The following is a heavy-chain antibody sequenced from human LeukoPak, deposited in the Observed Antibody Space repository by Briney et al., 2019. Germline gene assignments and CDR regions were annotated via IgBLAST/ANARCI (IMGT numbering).Heavy chain of an antibody. J-gene: IGHJ4*02. Sequence: SETLSLTCTVSGGSISSSSYYWGCIRQPPGKGLECIGSIYYSGSTYYNPSLKSRVTISVDTSKNQFSLKLSSVTAADTAVYYCARQTGYYDYVWGSPGYWGQGTLVTVSS. V-gene: IGHV4-39*07. CDR2: IYYSGST. CDR1: GGSISSSSYY. CDR3: ARQTGYYDYVWGSPGY. D-gene: IGHD3-16*01.